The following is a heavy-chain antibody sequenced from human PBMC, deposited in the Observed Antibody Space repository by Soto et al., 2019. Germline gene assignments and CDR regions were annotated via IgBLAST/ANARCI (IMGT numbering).Heavy chain of an antibody. Sequence: PSETLPLTCTVSGGSISSYCWSWIRQPPGKGLEWIGYIYYSGSTNYNPSLKSRVTISVDTSKNQFSLKLSSVTAADTAVYYCARRNGVRYDAFDIWGQGTMVTVSS. D-gene: IGHD3-10*01. CDR2: IYYSGST. CDR1: GGSISSYC. V-gene: IGHV4-59*01. CDR3: ARRNGVRYDAFDI. J-gene: IGHJ3*02.